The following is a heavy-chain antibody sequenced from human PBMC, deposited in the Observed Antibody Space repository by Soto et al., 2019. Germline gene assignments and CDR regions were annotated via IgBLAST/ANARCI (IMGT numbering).Heavy chain of an antibody. CDR2: IYYSGST. D-gene: IGHD2-15*01. Sequence: QLQLQESGPGLVKPSETLSLTCTVSGGSISSSSYYWGWIRQPPGKGLEWIGSIYYSGSTYYNPSLKSRVTISVDTSKNQFSLKLSSVTAADTAVYYRARNIVVVVAALHWFDPWGQGTLVTVSS. V-gene: IGHV4-39*01. CDR1: GGSISSSSYY. CDR3: ARNIVVVVAALHWFDP. J-gene: IGHJ5*02.